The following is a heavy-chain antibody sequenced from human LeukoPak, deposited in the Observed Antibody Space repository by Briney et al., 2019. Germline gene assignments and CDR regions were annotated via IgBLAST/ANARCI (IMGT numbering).Heavy chain of an antibody. CDR2: ISAYNGNT. D-gene: IGHD3-22*01. V-gene: IGHV1-18*01. CDR3: ARGPSYCDSSGYSVY. J-gene: IGHJ4*02. Sequence: ASVKVSCKASGYTFTSYGISWVRQAPGQGLEWMGWISAYNGNTNYAQKLQGRVTMTTDTSTSTAYMELRSPRSDDTAVYYCARGPSYCDSSGYSVYWGQGTLVTVSS. CDR1: GYTFTSYG.